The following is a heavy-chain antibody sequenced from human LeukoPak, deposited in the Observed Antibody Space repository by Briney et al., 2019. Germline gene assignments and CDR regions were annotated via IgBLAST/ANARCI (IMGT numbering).Heavy chain of an antibody. V-gene: IGHV3-23*01. D-gene: IGHD2-15*01. CDR3: ARDRGYCSGGSCYLWFDP. J-gene: IGHJ5*02. Sequence: GGSLGLSVEASGFTFRAFALSGFRQPPGKGREWASAIVGSGGSTYYADSVKGRFTISRDNSKNTLYLQMNSLRAEDTAVYYCARDRGYCSGGSCYLWFDPWGQGTLVTVSS. CDR1: GFTFRAFA. CDR2: IVGSGGST.